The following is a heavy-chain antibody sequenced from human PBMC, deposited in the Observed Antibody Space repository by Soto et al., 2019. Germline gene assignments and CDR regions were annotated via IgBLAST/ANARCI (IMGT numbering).Heavy chain of an antibody. D-gene: IGHD2-21*01. CDR1: GFTFSDHY. Sequence: EVQLVESGGGLVQPGGSLRLSCAASGFTFSDHYMDWVRQAPGKGLEWVGRTRNKANSYTTEYSASVKGRFTISKDDSKISLYLQMNSVNTEDTAVYYCARIPRYYYYGIDVWGQGTTVTVSS. CDR2: TRNKANSYTT. V-gene: IGHV3-72*01. CDR3: ARIPRYYYYGIDV. J-gene: IGHJ6*02.